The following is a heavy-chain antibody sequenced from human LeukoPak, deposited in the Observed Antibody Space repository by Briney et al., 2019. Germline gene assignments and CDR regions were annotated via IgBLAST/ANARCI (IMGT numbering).Heavy chain of an antibody. Sequence: GGTLRLSCAASGFIFSRYGMSWVRQAPGKGLEWVSAISGSGGTTYYADSVKGRFTISRDNSKNTLYLQITSLRAEDTAVYYCARGEYGSGSYHIDYWGQGTLVTVSS. CDR3: ARGEYGSGSYHIDY. CDR1: GFIFSRYG. J-gene: IGHJ4*02. D-gene: IGHD3-10*01. CDR2: ISGSGGTT. V-gene: IGHV3-23*01.